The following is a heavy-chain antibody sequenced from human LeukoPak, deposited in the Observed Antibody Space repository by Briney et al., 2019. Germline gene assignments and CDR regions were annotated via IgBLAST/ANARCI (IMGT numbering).Heavy chain of an antibody. J-gene: IGHJ4*02. CDR1: GFSFSDHY. CDR3: ALDSGLSY. V-gene: IGHV3-72*01. D-gene: IGHD3-10*01. Sequence: GGSLRLSCAASGFSFSDHYMDWVRQAPGKGLEWVGRTRNKADNYTTEYAASVKGRFAISRDDSKKSLYPQMNSLKTEDTAVYYCALDSGLSYWGQGALVTVSS. CDR2: TRNKADNYTT.